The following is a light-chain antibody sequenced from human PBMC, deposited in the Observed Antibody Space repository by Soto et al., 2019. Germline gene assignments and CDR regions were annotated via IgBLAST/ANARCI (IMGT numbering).Light chain of an antibody. J-gene: IGLJ1*01. CDR2: EVS. CDR1: SSDVGGYSF. Sequence: SALTQPASVSGSPGQSITISCTGTSSDVGGYSFVSWYQHHPGKAPRLLIYEVSDRPSGVSNRFSGSKSGNTASLTISGLQADDESDYYCSSYTSSSTYVFGTGTKLTVL. V-gene: IGLV2-14*01. CDR3: SSYTSSSTYV.